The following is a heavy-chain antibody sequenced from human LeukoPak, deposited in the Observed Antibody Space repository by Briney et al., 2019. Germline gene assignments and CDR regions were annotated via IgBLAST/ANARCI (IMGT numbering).Heavy chain of an antibody. CDR1: GFTFSSYA. J-gene: IGHJ4*02. CDR3: ARGALNQLLGY. V-gene: IGHV3-30*04. Sequence: GRSLRLSCAASGFTFSSYAMHWVRQAPSKGLEWVAVISYDGSNKYYADSVKGRFTISRDNSKTTLYLQMNSLRAEDTAVYYCARGALNQLLGYWGQGTLVTVSS. D-gene: IGHD2-2*01. CDR2: ISYDGSNK.